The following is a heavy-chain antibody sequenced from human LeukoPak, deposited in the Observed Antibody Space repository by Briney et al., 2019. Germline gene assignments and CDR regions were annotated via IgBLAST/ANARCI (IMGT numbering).Heavy chain of an antibody. D-gene: IGHD2-8*01. Sequence: GGSLRLSCAASGFNFNTSGMHWVRQAPGKGLEWVAVILHDGSNKNYADSVKGRFTISRDNSKNTLYLQMNSLRAEDTAVYYCARDYTGYCTNGVCIKANSALDYWGQGTLVTVSS. CDR1: GFNFNTSG. J-gene: IGHJ4*02. CDR3: ARDYTGYCTNGVCIKANSALDY. CDR2: ILHDGSNK. V-gene: IGHV3-33*01.